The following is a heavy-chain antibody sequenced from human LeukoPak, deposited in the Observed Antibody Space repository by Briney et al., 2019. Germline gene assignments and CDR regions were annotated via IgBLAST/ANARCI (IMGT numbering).Heavy chain of an antibody. Sequence: LETLSLTCAVYGGSFSGYYWSWIRQPPGKGLEWIGEINHSGSTNYNPSLKSRVTISVDTSKNQFSLKLSSVTAADTAVYYCARSLDPDYYDSSGYFYWGQGTLVTVSS. D-gene: IGHD3-22*01. CDR2: INHSGST. CDR1: GGSFSGYY. J-gene: IGHJ4*02. V-gene: IGHV4-34*01. CDR3: ARSLDPDYYDSSGYFY.